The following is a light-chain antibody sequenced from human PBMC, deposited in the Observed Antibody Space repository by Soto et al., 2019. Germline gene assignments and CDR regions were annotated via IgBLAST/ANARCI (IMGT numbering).Light chain of an antibody. CDR2: SDS. CDR1: NSNIGSDT. V-gene: IGLV1-44*01. Sequence: QSVLTQPPSASGTPGQRVTISCSGSNSNIGSDTVNWYQQLPGTAPKLLIYSDSQRPSGVPDRFSGSKSGTSGSLAISGLQSEVEADYYCAAWDDSQKGVVFGGGTKLTVL. J-gene: IGLJ2*01. CDR3: AAWDDSQKGVV.